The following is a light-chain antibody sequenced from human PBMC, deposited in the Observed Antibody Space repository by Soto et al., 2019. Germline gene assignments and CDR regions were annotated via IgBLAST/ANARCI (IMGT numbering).Light chain of an antibody. CDR3: SSYMKTTPSV. CDR1: SNDVGGYNY. V-gene: IGLV2-14*01. CDR2: EVS. J-gene: IGLJ1*01. Sequence: QSVLTLPASVSGSPGQSITISCTGSSNDVGGYNYVSWYQQHPGQAPKLIIYEVSDRPSGVSPRFSGSKSGNTASLTISGLNVEDEPVHFRSSYMKTTPSVFG.